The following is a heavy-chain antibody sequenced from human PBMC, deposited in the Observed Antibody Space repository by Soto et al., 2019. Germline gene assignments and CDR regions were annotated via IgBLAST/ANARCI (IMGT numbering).Heavy chain of an antibody. CDR3: ARLRGYCSSTSCYDPGPYYYYGMDV. CDR2: IYYSGST. V-gene: IGHV4-59*08. CDR1: GGSISSYY. Sequence: SETLSLTCTVSGGSISSYYWSWIRQPPGKGLEWIGYIYYSGSTNYNPSLKSRVTISVDTSKNQFSLKLSSVTAADTAVYYCARLRGYCSSTSCYDPGPYYYYGMDVWGQGTTVTVSS. J-gene: IGHJ6*02. D-gene: IGHD2-2*01.